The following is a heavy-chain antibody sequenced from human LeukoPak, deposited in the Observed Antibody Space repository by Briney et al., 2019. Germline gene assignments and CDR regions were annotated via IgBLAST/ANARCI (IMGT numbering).Heavy chain of an antibody. D-gene: IGHD6-13*01. J-gene: IGHJ4*02. CDR3: AKDSSSWYYFDY. Sequence: GGSLRLSCAASGFTFDDYATHWVRHAPGKGLEWVSGISWNSGSIGYADSVKGRFTISRDNAKNSLYLQMNSLRAEDTALYYCAKDSSSWYYFDYWGQGTLVTVSS. CDR2: ISWNSGSI. CDR1: GFTFDDYA. V-gene: IGHV3-9*01.